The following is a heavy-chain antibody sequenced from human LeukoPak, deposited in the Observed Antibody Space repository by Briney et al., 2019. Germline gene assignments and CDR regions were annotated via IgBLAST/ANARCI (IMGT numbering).Heavy chain of an antibody. CDR1: GYTFTGYY. D-gene: IGHD6-19*01. CDR2: IHPNSGGT. J-gene: IGHJ4*02. CDR3: AWGRSGWYFIDD. V-gene: IGHV1-2*06. Sequence: VASVTVSCKASGYTFTGYYMHWVRQAPGQGLEWMGRIHPNSGGTNYAQKFQGRVTITRDTQISTAYRELSRLRSGDTAVYYCAWGRSGWYFIDDWGQGTLVTVFS.